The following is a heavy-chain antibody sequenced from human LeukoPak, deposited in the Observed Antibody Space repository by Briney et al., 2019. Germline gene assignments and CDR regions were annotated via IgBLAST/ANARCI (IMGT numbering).Heavy chain of an antibody. D-gene: IGHD3-22*01. V-gene: IGHV3-48*01. CDR2: ISSSSTI. Sequence: GGSLRLSCAASGFTFSSFSMNWVRQAPGKGLEWVSYISSSSTIYYADSVKGRFTISRDNAKNSLYLQMNSLRAEDTAVYFCARATTGYYDSSGYCTYWGQGTLVTVSS. CDR3: ARATTGYYDSSGYCTY. CDR1: GFTFSSFS. J-gene: IGHJ4*02.